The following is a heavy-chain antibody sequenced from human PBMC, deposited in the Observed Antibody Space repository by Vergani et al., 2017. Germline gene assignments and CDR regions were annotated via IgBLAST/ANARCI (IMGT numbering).Heavy chain of an antibody. CDR2: ISWNSNSI. CDR3: AEYLRDSTDGLPDS. Sequence: EVQLVESGGGLVQPGRSLRLSCAASGFTFDDYAMHWVRQAPGKGLEWVSGISWNSNSIGYADSVKGRFTVSRDNSKVILYLQMDSLRSEDTALYYCAEYLRDSTDGLPDSWGPGTLVIVSS. J-gene: IGHJ4*02. V-gene: IGHV3-9*01. CDR1: GFTFDDYA. D-gene: IGHD2-21*02.